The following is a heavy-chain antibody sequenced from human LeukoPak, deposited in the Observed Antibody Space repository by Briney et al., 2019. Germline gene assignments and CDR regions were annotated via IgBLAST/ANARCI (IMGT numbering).Heavy chain of an antibody. CDR3: AKSYNDYYYYMDV. D-gene: IGHD2-2*02. V-gene: IGHV3-30*18. CDR2: ISYDGSNK. CDR1: GFTFSSYG. J-gene: IGHJ6*03. Sequence: GGSLRLSCAASGFTFSSYGMHWVRQAPGKGLEWVAVISYDGSNKYYADSVKGRFTISRDNSKNTLYLQMNGLRAEDTAVYYCAKSYNDYYYYMDVWGKGTTVTVSS.